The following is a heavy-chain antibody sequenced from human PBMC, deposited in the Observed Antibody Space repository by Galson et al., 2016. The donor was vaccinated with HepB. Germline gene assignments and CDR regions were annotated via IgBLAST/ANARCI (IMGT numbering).Heavy chain of an antibody. Sequence: SLRLSCAASGFPFYLWGMHWLRQAPGKGLEWLAIIGHVGNAIMYADSVKGRFTISRNNAKNSLYLQMNSLRPEDTALYYCVKAIRRWLQSGFDYWGQGTLVTVSS. CDR3: VKAIRRWLQSGFDY. J-gene: IGHJ4*02. CDR1: GFPFYLWG. D-gene: IGHD5-24*01. V-gene: IGHV3-30*02. CDR2: IGHVGNAI.